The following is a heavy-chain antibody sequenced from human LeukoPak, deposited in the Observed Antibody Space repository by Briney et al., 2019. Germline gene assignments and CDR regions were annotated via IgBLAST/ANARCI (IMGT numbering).Heavy chain of an antibody. V-gene: IGHV3-48*04. CDR1: GFTFSSYG. D-gene: IGHD5-24*01. CDR3: ARTMAF. CDR2: ISSSGSPI. Sequence: PGRSLRLSCAASGFTFSSYGMHWVRQAPGKGLEWVSDISSSGSPIYYADSVKGRFTVSRDNAKNSLYLQMSSLRAEDTAVYYCARTMAFWGQGTLVAVSS. J-gene: IGHJ4*02.